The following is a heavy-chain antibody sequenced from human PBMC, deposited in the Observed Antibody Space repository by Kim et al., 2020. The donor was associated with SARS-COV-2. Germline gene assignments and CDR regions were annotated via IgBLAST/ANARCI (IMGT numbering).Heavy chain of an antibody. Sequence: GGSLRLSCAASGFTFSNAWLSWVRQAPGKGVEWVGRIKSKTDGGTTDYAAPVKGRFTISRDDSKNTLYLQMNSLKTEDTAVYYCTTELLWFGELSDYWGQGTLVSVSS. V-gene: IGHV3-15*01. J-gene: IGHJ4*02. CDR1: GFTFSNAW. D-gene: IGHD3-10*01. CDR3: TTELLWFGELSDY. CDR2: IKSKTDGGTT.